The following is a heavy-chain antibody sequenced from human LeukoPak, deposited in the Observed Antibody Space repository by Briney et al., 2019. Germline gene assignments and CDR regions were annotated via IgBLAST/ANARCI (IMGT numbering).Heavy chain of an antibody. CDR1: GGSFSGYY. D-gene: IGHD6-6*01. Sequence: SGTLSLTCAVYGGSFSGYYWSWIRQPPGKGLEWIGEINHSGSTNYNPSLKSRVTISVDTSKNQFSLKLSSVTAADTAVYYCARGHGSSSSEGPADYWGQGTLVTVSS. CDR2: INHSGST. V-gene: IGHV4-34*01. CDR3: ARGHGSSSSEGPADY. J-gene: IGHJ4*02.